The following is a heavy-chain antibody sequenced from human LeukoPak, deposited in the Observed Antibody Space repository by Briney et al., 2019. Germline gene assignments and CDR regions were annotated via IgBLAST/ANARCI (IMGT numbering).Heavy chain of an antibody. J-gene: IGHJ4*02. CDR2: VHLNGAT. CDR1: GGSLLSTNW. Sequence: PSETLSLTCAVSGGSLLSTNWWSWVPQPPGKGLEWIGEVHLNGATNYNPSVEGRVTMSIDKSKNHSSLEVIAVTAADTAMYYCTRESGAFSPFGFWGQGTLVTVSS. V-gene: IGHV4-4*02. CDR3: TRESGAFSPFGF. D-gene: IGHD1-26*01.